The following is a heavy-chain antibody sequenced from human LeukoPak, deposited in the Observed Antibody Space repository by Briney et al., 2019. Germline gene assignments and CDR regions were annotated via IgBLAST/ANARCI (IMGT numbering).Heavy chain of an antibody. J-gene: IGHJ4*02. D-gene: IGHD6-13*01. CDR3: ASRGAAAGTDFDY. V-gene: IGHV4-4*07. Sequence: SETLSLTCTVSGDSISSYYWSWIRQPAGKGLEWIGRIYTSGSTNYNPSLTSRVTVSVDTSKNQFSLKLSSVTAADTAVYYCASRGAAAGTDFDYWGQGTLVTVSS. CDR2: IYTSGST. CDR1: GDSISSYY.